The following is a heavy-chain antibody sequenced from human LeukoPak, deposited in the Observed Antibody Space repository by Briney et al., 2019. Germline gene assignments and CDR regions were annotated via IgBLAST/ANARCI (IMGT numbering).Heavy chain of an antibody. CDR1: GGSISSYY. V-gene: IGHV4-59*01. CDR2: ISYIGST. D-gene: IGHD6-19*01. CDR3: ARASSGWRELDY. J-gene: IGHJ4*02. Sequence: PSETLSLTCTVSGGSISSYYWSWIRQPPGKGLEWIGYISYIGSTNYNPSLKSRVTISVDTSKNQFSLKVNSVTAADTAEYYCARASSGWRELDYWGQGTLVTVSS.